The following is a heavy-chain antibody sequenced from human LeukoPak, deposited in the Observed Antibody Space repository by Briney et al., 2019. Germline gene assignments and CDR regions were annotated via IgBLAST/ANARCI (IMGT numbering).Heavy chain of an antibody. J-gene: IGHJ6*03. D-gene: IGHD2-2*01. V-gene: IGHV4-4*07. CDR3: ARGSLVPAAYSFSYYYYMDV. Sequence: SETLSLTCTVSGGSISSYYWSWIRQPAGKGLEWIGRIYTSGSTNYNPSLKSRVTMSVDTSKNQFSLKLSSVTAADTAVYYCARGSLVPAAYSFSYYYYMDVWGKGTTVTVSS. CDR1: GGSISSYY. CDR2: IYTSGST.